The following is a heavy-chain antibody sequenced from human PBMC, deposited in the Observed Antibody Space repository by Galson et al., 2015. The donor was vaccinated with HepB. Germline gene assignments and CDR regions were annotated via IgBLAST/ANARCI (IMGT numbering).Heavy chain of an antibody. J-gene: IGHJ6*03. V-gene: IGHV3-23*01. D-gene: IGHD4-11*01. CDR1: GLTFSSDA. Sequence: SLRLSCAASGLTFSSDAMSWVRQAPGKGLEWVSSISGSGDDTYYVDSVKGRFTISRDNSKNTLYLQMNSLRAEDTAVYYCAKPVRDYSNHRYYYYYMDVWGKGTTVTVSS. CDR2: ISGSGDDT. CDR3: AKPVRDYSNHRYYYYYMDV.